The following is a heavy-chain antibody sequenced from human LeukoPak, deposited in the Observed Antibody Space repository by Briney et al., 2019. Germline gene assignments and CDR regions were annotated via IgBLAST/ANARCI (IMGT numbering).Heavy chain of an antibody. CDR1: GYTFTSYY. J-gene: IGHJ4*02. Sequence: ASVRVSCKASGYTFTSYYMHWVRQAPGQGLEWMGIINPSGGSTSYAQKFQGGVTMTKDTSTSTVYMELSSLRSEDTAVYYCARVSSGWYYFDYWGQGTLVTVSS. D-gene: IGHD6-19*01. V-gene: IGHV1-46*01. CDR3: ARVSSGWYYFDY. CDR2: INPSGGST.